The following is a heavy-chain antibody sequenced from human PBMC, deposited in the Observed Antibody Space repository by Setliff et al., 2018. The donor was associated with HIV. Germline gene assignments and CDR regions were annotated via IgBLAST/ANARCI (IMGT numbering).Heavy chain of an antibody. CDR2: IYASGIT. Sequence: SETLSLTCTVSGGSISSHCWSWIRQSPGKALEWIGYIYASGITNYTPSLESRVIISKDTSKNQLSLKLNSVTAADTALYYCARERLQFLEWFPRHNWFDPWGQGTLVTVSS. CDR1: GGSISSHC. V-gene: IGHV4-59*11. J-gene: IGHJ5*02. D-gene: IGHD3-3*01. CDR3: ARERLQFLEWFPRHNWFDP.